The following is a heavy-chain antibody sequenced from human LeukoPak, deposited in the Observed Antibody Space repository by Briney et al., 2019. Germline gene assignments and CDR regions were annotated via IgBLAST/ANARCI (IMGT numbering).Heavy chain of an antibody. J-gene: IGHJ4*02. D-gene: IGHD6-13*01. Sequence: PSETLSLTCTVSGGSISSYYWSWIRQPPGKGLEWIGYIYYSGSTNYNPSLKSRVTISVDTSKNQFSLKLSSVTAADTAVYYCARGRGSSSWQVGSYFDYWGQGTLVTVSS. CDR2: IYYSGST. V-gene: IGHV4-59*12. CDR3: ARGRGSSSWQVGSYFDY. CDR1: GGSISSYY.